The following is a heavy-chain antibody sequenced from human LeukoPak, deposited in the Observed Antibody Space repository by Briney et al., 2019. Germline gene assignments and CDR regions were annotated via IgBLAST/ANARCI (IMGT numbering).Heavy chain of an antibody. CDR2: IYHSGST. CDR3: ARLGRYDYFIDY. V-gene: IGHV4-30-2*01. J-gene: IGHJ4*02. Sequence: SETLSLTCAVSGGSISSAGYSWSWIRQPPGKGLEWIGYIYHSGSTYYNSSLKIRVPISVDRSKNQFSLKLTSVTAADTAVYYCARLGRYDYFIDYWGQGTLVTVSS. D-gene: IGHD3-16*01. CDR1: GGSISSAGYS.